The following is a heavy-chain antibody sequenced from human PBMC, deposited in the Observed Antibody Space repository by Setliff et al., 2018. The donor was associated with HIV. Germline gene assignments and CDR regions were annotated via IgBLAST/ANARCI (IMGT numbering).Heavy chain of an antibody. CDR1: GYTFTTYS. CDR3: ARGALLAVFDFDY. D-gene: IGHD3-10*01. V-gene: IGHV1-3*01. CDR2: INVGKGDT. J-gene: IGHJ4*01. Sequence: ASVKVSCKASGYTFTTYSMHWVRQAPGQSLEWMGWINVGKGDTKYSQEFQCRITITRDTSANTAYMELSSLRSDDTAVYFCARGALLAVFDFDYWGHGTLVTVSS.